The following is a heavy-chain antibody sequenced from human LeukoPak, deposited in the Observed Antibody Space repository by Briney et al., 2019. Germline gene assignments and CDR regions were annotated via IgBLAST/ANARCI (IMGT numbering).Heavy chain of an antibody. CDR3: ARAPYSSSLYYYGVDV. D-gene: IGHD6-13*01. V-gene: IGHV4-4*07. CDR2: ISSSGTT. CDR1: GGSISSYY. J-gene: IGHJ6*02. Sequence: PSETLSLTCTVSGGSISSYYWSWIRQPAGKGLEWIGHISSSGTTNSHPPLQSRVPMSVDTSKNQFSLKLSSVTAADTAVYYCARAPYSSSLYYYGVDVWGQGTTVTVSS.